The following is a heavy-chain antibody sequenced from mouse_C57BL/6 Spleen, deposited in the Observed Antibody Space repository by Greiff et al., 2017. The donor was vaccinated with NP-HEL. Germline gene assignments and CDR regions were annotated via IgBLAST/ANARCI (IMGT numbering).Heavy chain of an antibody. CDR3: ASSDYYGSSYGFAY. CDR1: GYTFTSYW. J-gene: IGHJ3*01. D-gene: IGHD1-1*01. V-gene: IGHV1-64*01. Sequence: VQLQQPGAELVKPGASVKLSCKASGYTFTSYWMHWVKQRPGQGLEWIGMIHPNSGSTNYNEKFKSKATLTVDKSSSTAYMQLSSLTSEDSAVYYCASSDYYGSSYGFAYWGQGTLVTVSA. CDR2: IHPNSGST.